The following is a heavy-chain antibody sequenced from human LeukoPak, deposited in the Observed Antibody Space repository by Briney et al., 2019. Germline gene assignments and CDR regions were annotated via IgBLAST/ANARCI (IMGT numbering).Heavy chain of an antibody. D-gene: IGHD6-13*01. CDR1: GGSISSGGYS. Sequence: SETLSLTCAVSGGSISSGGYSWSWIRQPPGKGLEWIGYIYHSGSTYYNPSLKSRVTISVDRSKNQFSLKLSSVTAADTAVYYCARGDRDLFSSSFSNWFGPWGRGTLVTVSS. V-gene: IGHV4-30-2*01. J-gene: IGHJ5*02. CDR3: ARGDRDLFSSSFSNWFGP. CDR2: IYHSGST.